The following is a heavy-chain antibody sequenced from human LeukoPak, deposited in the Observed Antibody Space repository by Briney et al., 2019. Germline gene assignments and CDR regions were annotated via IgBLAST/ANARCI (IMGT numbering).Heavy chain of an antibody. CDR1: GFSFSSNG. Sequence: AGTLTLTCAASGFSFSSNGMHWLRQPPPKRLLWVAVISNDGSTTYYADSVEGRFTISRDNSKNTLYLQMNSLTAEDTAVYYCAKGFCSSTSCHSDSKRNGMDVWGQGTTVTVSS. J-gene: IGHJ6*02. D-gene: IGHD2-2*01. CDR2: ISNDGSTT. CDR3: AKGFCSSTSCHSDSKRNGMDV. V-gene: IGHV3-30*18.